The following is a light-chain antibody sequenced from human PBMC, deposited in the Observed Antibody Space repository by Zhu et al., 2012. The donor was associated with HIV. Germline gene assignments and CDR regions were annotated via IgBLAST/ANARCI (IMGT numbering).Light chain of an antibody. CDR1: QTVTK. CDR2: NVI. Sequence: EIVLTQSPGTLSLSPGDRAILSCKASQTVTKLAWYQQKPGQAPSLVIYNVINRATGIPDRFSGSGSGTDFTLTIRRLEPEDFAVYYCQQYGDSITFGPGTRVDFK. CDR3: QQYGDSIT. J-gene: IGKJ3*01. V-gene: IGKV3-20*01.